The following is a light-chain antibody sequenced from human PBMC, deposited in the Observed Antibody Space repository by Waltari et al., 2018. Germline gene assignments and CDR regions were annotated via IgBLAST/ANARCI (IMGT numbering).Light chain of an antibody. Sequence: DIQMTQSPSSLSASVGDRVTITCRASQGISTWLAWYQQKPGKAPNLLIYKASSVQSGVPSRFSGSGSGTDFTLTISSLQPEDFATYYCQQYHSAPYSFGQGTQVEIK. J-gene: IGKJ2*03. CDR3: QQYHSAPYS. V-gene: IGKV1-12*01. CDR2: KAS. CDR1: QGISTW.